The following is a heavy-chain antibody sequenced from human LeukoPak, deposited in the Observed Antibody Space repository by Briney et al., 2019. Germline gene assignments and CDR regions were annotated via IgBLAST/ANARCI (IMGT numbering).Heavy chain of an antibody. CDR1: GFSLGSFW. D-gene: IGHD3-10*01. CDR3: GRDYYRSLDY. Sequence: PGGSLRLSCAASGFSLGSFWMHWVRQAPGKGLVWVSFINLDGTDTTYAESVKGRFTISRDNAKNTLYLQMNSLRAEDTAVYYCGRDYYRSLDYWGQGTLVTVSS. J-gene: IGHJ4*02. V-gene: IGHV3-74*01. CDR2: INLDGTDT.